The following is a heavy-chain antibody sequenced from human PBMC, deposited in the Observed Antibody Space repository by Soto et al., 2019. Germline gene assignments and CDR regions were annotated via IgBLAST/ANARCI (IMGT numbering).Heavy chain of an antibody. Sequence: EVQLLESGGGLVEPGGSRRLSCAASGFTFSSYTMSWVRQAPGKGLEWVSTISGSGSSTYSADSVKGRFTISRDNSKNTLYLQMNSLRVEDTAIDYGAKAWGIDYWGQGTLVTVSS. V-gene: IGHV3-23*01. CDR3: AKAWGIDY. J-gene: IGHJ4*02. CDR2: ISGSGSST. CDR1: GFTFSSYT. D-gene: IGHD7-27*01.